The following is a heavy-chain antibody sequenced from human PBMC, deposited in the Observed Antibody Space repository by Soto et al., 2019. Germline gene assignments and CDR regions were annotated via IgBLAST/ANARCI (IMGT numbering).Heavy chain of an antibody. CDR2: IIPILGIA. J-gene: IGHJ5*02. V-gene: IGHV1-69*02. CDR3: AREYGDRGGWFDP. CDR1: GGTFSSHT. Sequence: QVQLVQSGAEVKKPGSSVKVSCKASGGTFSSHTISWVRQAPGQGLEWMGRIIPILGIANYAQKFQGRVTITADKSTSTAYMELSSLRSEDTAVYYCAREYGDRGGWFDPWGQGTLVTVSS. D-gene: IGHD4-17*01.